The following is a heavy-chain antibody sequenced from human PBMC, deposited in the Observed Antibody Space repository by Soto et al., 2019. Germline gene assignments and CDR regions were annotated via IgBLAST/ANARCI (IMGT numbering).Heavy chain of an antibody. J-gene: IGHJ4*02. CDR3: AIDVPFTGGGALVY. D-gene: IGHD3-16*02. V-gene: IGHV3-15*01. CDR2: IRSKIHGGTA. Sequence: EVHLVESGGGLVKPGGSLRVSCAASGLPFRDAWMTWVRQAPGKGLEWVGHIRSKIHGGTAEHAAPVQGRFTISRDYSTDTVYLQMNSLNIEDTAIYYCAIDVPFTGGGALVYWGQGTLVTISS. CDR1: GLPFRDAW.